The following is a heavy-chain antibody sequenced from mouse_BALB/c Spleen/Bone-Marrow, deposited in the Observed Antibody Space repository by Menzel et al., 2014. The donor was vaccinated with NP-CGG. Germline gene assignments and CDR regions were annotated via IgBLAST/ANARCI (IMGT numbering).Heavy chain of an antibody. CDR2: IDPSDSET. CDR1: GYTFTSYW. Sequence: VLIQQAGAELVRSGASVTLSCKDSGYTFTSYWMNWVKQRPGQGLEWIGMIDPSDSETHYNQMFKDKATVTVDKSSSTAYMQLSSLTSEDSAVYYCARKKSKLGLWIAYWGQGTLVTVTA. V-gene: IGHV1-61*01. D-gene: IGHD1-2*01. J-gene: IGHJ3*01. CDR3: ARKKSKLGLWIAY.